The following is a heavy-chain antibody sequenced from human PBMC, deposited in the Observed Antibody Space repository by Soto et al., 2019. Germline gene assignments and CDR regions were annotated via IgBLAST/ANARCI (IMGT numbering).Heavy chain of an antibody. CDR2: INHSGST. J-gene: IGHJ4*02. Sequence: SETLSLTCAVYGGSFSGYYWSWIRQPPGKGLEWIGEINHSGSTNYNPSLKSRVTISVDTSKNQFSLKLSSVTAADTAVYYCVRQSRTMIVVVKFDYWGQGTLVTVSS. D-gene: IGHD3-22*01. V-gene: IGHV4-34*01. CDR3: VRQSRTMIVVVKFDY. CDR1: GGSFSGYY.